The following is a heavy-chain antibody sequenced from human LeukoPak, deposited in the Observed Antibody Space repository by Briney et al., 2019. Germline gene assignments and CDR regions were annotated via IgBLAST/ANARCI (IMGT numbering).Heavy chain of an antibody. CDR2: IYYSGST. Sequence: SQTLSLTCTVSGGSISSGGYYWSWIRQHPGKGLEWIGYIYYSGSTYYNPSLKSRVTISVDTSKNQFSLKLSSVTAADTAVYYCARSSTVTTPYYYYYYGMDVWGKGTTVTVSS. J-gene: IGHJ6*04. CDR3: ARSSTVTTPYYYYYYGMDV. D-gene: IGHD4-17*01. CDR1: GGSISSGGYY. V-gene: IGHV4-31*03.